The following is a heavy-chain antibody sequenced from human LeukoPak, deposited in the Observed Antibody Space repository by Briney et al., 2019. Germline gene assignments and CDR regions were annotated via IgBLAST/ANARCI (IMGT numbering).Heavy chain of an antibody. D-gene: IGHD3-22*01. V-gene: IGHV3-66*01. CDR3: ARVLRYDNSGHDSFDI. CDR1: GVTVRNSY. Sequence: GGSLRLSCVASGVTVRNSYMSWVRQAPGEGLEWVSLIYSGGRTYYADSVKGRFTISRDNSKNTLYLQMNSLRADDTAVYYCARVLRYDNSGHDSFDIWGQGTMVIVSS. CDR2: IYSGGRT. J-gene: IGHJ3*02.